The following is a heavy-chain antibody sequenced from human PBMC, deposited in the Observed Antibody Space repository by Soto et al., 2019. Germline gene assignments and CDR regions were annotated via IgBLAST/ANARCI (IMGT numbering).Heavy chain of an antibody. CDR2: IHSSGST. J-gene: IGHJ5*02. CDR1: GGSISGPKDY. Sequence: QVQLQESGPGLVKPSETLSLTCTVSGGSISGPKDYWCWIRQSPGKGLEWIGYIHSSGSTSYNPSLRSRVIRSIDTSKNQLSLNVSSVTAADTAVYYCVRDKLVRGVLDWFDPWGQGTVVTVSS. D-gene: IGHD3-10*01. V-gene: IGHV4-30-4*01. CDR3: VRDKLVRGVLDWFDP.